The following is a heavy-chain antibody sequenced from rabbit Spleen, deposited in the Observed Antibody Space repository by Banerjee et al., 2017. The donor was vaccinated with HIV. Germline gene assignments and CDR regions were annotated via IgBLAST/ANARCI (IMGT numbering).Heavy chain of an antibody. CDR1: GFSFSTSYY. J-gene: IGHJ4*01. CDR2: GYPDGIGST. D-gene: IGHD4-1*01. V-gene: IGHV1S40*01. Sequence: QSLEESGGDMVKPGASLTLTCTASGFSFSTSYYICWVRQAPGKGLEWIGCGYPDGIGSTAYASWAKGRFTISKSSSTTVTLQMTSLTAADTATYFCARDLDGVIGWNFGWWGQGTLVTV. CDR3: ARDLDGVIGWNFGW.